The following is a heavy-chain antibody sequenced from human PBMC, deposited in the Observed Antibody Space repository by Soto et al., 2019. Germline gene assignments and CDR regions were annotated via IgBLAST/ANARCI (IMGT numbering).Heavy chain of an antibody. J-gene: IGHJ6*02. V-gene: IGHV4-31*03. CDR3: ATTYSSSSRYYYYGVDV. CDR1: GGSISSGAYC. CDR2: IYGSGST. Sequence: LSLTCTVSGGSISSGAYCWSWIRQHPGKGLEWIGYIYGSGSTYYNPSLKSRVTMSLDTSKNQFSLKLRSVTAADTAVYYCATTYSSSSRYYYYGVDVWGQGTAVTVSS. D-gene: IGHD6-6*01.